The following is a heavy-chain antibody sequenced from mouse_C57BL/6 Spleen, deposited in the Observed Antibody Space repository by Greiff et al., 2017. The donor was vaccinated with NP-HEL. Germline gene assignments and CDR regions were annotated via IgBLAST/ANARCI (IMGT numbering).Heavy chain of an antibody. J-gene: IGHJ4*01. CDR1: GFTFSSYA. CDR3: ARERAMGY. CDR2: ISDGGSYT. Sequence: EVQLQQSGGGLVKPGGSLKLSCAASGFTFSSYAMSWVRQTPEKRLEWVATISDGGSYTYYPDNVKGRFTISIDKAKNNLYLQMSQLKAEDTAMYYCARERAMGYWGQGTSVTVSS. V-gene: IGHV5-4*01.